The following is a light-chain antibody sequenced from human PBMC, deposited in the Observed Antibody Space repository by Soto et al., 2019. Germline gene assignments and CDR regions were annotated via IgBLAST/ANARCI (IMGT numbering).Light chain of an antibody. V-gene: IGKV3-20*01. CDR2: GAS. Sequence: EIVLTHSPGTLSLSPGERATLSCRASQTVSNNYLAWYQQKAGRAPRLVVYGASSRATGIPDRFSASGSGTDFTLTISRLEPEDFAVYYCQQYGNTPLSFGQGTKVDIK. CDR3: QQYGNTPLS. J-gene: IGKJ1*01. CDR1: QTVSNNY.